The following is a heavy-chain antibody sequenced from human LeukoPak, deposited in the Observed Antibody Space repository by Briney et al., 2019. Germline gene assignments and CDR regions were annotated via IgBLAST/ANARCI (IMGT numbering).Heavy chain of an antibody. J-gene: IGHJ4*02. Sequence: GGSLRLSCTASGFTFGDYIMSWFRQAPGKGLEWVGFIRSKSSGGTTEYAASVKGRFTISRDDSKSIAYLQMNSLKTEDTAVYYCATAKSYYGSGSYPQYYFDYWGQGTLVTVSS. CDR1: GFTFGDYI. V-gene: IGHV3-49*03. CDR3: ATAKSYYGSGSYPQYYFDY. D-gene: IGHD3-10*01. CDR2: IRSKSSGGTT.